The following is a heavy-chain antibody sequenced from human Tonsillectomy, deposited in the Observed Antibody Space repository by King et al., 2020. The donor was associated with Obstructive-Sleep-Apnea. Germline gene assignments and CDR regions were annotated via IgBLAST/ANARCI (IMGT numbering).Heavy chain of an antibody. Sequence: VQLVESGAEVKKPGESLKISCKTSGYSFPSYWIAWVPQLPGKGLEWMGIIYPDDSVPRNSPSFQGQFTMSVDKSVDTAYLQWSSLKASDPAMYYCATTVVTVIHWGQGTPVTVSS. CDR1: GYSFPSYW. D-gene: IGHD2-21*02. CDR3: ATTVVTVIH. CDR2: IYPDDSVP. J-gene: IGHJ4*01. V-gene: IGHV5-51*01.